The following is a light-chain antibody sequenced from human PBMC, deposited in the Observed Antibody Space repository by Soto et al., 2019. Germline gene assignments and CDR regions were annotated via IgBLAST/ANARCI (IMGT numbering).Light chain of an antibody. CDR3: QQYGSSPRT. CDR2: DVS. Sequence: EIVMTQSPATLSVSPGERATLSCWARQSVSSNLAWYQQKSGQAPSLLIYDVSRRATGIPERFSGSWSGTAGTLIISRLEPEDVEVYDCQQYGSSPRTFGQGTKVDIK. J-gene: IGKJ1*01. V-gene: IGKV3-20*01. CDR1: QSVSSN.